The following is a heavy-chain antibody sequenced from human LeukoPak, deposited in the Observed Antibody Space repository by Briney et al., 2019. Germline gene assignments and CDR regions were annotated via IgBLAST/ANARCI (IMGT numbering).Heavy chain of an antibody. D-gene: IGHD3-16*02. CDR2: INWNGDST. CDR3: ARRESSYQNYYYYYHMDV. J-gene: IGHJ6*03. Sequence: PGGSLRLSCAASGFTFDDYGMSWVRQAPGMGLEWVSDINWNGDSTGYADSVKGRFTISRVNAKNSLYLQMNSLRAEDTALYYCARRESSYQNYYYYYHMDVWGKGTTVTVSS. V-gene: IGHV3-20*04. CDR1: GFTFDDYG.